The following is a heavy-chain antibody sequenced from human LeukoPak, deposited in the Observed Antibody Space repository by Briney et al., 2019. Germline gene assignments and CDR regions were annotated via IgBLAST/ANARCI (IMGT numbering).Heavy chain of an antibody. D-gene: IGHD2-15*01. CDR1: GFTFRTYA. Sequence: GDSLRLSCEGSGFTFRTYAMSWFRQAPGKGLEWVSAIPGSGDRTYYADSVKGRFTISRDNSKNTLYLQMNSLRAEDTAIYYCAKDRLLPLDYFDYWGQGTLLTVSS. J-gene: IGHJ4*02. V-gene: IGHV3-23*01. CDR3: AKDRLLPLDYFDY. CDR2: IPGSGDRT.